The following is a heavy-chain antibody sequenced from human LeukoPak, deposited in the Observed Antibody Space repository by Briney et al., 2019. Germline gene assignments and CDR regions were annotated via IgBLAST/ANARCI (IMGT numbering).Heavy chain of an antibody. CDR3: ARDFLLDAGSGRAFDI. Sequence: SETLSLTCTVSGGSISSSSYYWGWIRQPPGKGLEWIGSIYYSGSTYYNPSLKSRVTISVDTSKNQFSLKLSSVTAADTAAYYCARDFLLDAGSGRAFDIWGQGTMVTVSS. J-gene: IGHJ3*02. V-gene: IGHV4-39*07. D-gene: IGHD3-3*01. CDR1: GGSISSSSYY. CDR2: IYYSGST.